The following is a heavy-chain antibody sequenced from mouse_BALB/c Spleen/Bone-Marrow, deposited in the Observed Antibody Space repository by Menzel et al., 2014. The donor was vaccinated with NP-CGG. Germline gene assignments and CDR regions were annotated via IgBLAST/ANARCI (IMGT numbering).Heavy chain of an antibody. CDR2: ISYSGST. CDR1: GYSITSDYA. Sequence: DVKLVESGPGLVKPSQSLSLTCTVTGYSITSDYAWNWIRQFPGNKLEWMGYISYSGSTAYNPSLSSRISITRDTSKNQFFLQLNSVTTEDTATYYCARRGYYGSSLDYWGQGTTLTVSS. D-gene: IGHD1-1*01. CDR3: ARRGYYGSSLDY. V-gene: IGHV3-2*02. J-gene: IGHJ2*01.